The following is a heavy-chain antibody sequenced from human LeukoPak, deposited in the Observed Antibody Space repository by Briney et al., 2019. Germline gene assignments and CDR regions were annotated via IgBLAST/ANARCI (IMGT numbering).Heavy chain of an antibody. V-gene: IGHV3-20*04. CDR1: GFTFDDYG. CDR3: ARDTSSYSVLRYFDLPYYFDY. CDR2: INWNGGST. J-gene: IGHJ4*02. Sequence: GGSLRLSCAASGFTFDDYGMSWVRQAPGKGLEWVSGINWNGGSTGYADSVKGRFTISRDNAKNSLYLQMNSLRAEDTAVYYCARDTSSYSVLRYFDLPYYFDYWGQGTLVTVSS. D-gene: IGHD3-9*01.